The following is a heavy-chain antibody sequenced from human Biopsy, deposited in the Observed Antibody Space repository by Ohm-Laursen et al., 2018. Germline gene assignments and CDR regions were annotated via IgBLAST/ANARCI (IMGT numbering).Heavy chain of an antibody. CDR1: GGSLKNYY. D-gene: IGHD1-7*01. V-gene: IGHV4-4*07. J-gene: IGHJ3*02. Sequence: SDTLSLTCTVSGGSLKNYYWSWIRQPAGKGLEWIGHVYTSGSTSYNPSLESRVTMSVVTSKNQFSLKVTSMTAADTALYYCARDYGLELGGLEAFDIWGQGTMVTVSS. CDR2: VYTSGST. CDR3: ARDYGLELGGLEAFDI.